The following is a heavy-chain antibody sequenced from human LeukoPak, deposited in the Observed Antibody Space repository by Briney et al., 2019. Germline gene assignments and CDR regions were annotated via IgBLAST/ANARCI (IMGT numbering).Heavy chain of an antibody. D-gene: IGHD3-22*01. CDR3: ARLDNYYDSSGHRNNAAMDV. J-gene: IGHJ6*02. V-gene: IGHV5-51*01. Sequence: GESLKISCKTSGYSFINYWIGWVRQMPGKGLEWIGIIYPGDSDTRYSPSFQGQVTISADKSIKTTYLQWSSLTASDTAMYYCARLDNYYDSSGHRNNAAMDVWGQGTTVTVSS. CDR1: GYSFINYW. CDR2: IYPGDSDT.